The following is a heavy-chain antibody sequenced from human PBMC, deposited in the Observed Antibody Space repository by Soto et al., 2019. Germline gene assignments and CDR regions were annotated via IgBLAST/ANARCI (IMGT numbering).Heavy chain of an antibody. D-gene: IGHD3-22*01. J-gene: IGHJ4*02. CDR3: AGEPPVDPSGYFYSFDL. Sequence: QVQVVQSGAEVRRPGSSVKVSCKASGGTFGSFVINWVRQAPGRGLEWMGGITPVFGTPAYGQRFQGRLTITADESRETVYMELRSWRVDEPAFYSGAGEPPVDPSGYFYSFDLGGQGT. V-gene: IGHV1-69*01. CDR2: ITPVFGTP. CDR1: GGTFGSFV.